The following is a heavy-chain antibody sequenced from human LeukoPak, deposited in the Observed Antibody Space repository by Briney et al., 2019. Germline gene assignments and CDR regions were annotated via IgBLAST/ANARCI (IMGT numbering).Heavy chain of an antibody. CDR1: GGSISSSTYH. J-gene: IGHJ4*02. Sequence: PSETLSLTCTVSGGSISSSTYHWGWIRQPPGKGLEWIGSIYYSGNTYYNPSLKSRVTISVDTSKNQFSLKLTSVTAADTAVYYCASTYYYASGTYHRPFDYWGQGTLVTVSS. V-gene: IGHV4-39*07. D-gene: IGHD3-10*01. CDR2: IYYSGNT. CDR3: ASTYYYASGTYHRPFDY.